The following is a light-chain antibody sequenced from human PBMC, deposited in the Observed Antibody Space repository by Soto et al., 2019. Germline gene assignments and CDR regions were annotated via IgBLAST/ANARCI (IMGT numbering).Light chain of an antibody. CDR3: QQYHNWPQT. V-gene: IGKV3-15*01. J-gene: IGKJ2*01. CDR2: GAS. CDR1: QSVSSD. Sequence: EIVMTQSPATLSVSPGERAALSCRASQSVSSDLAWYQQKPGQAPRLLMYGASTRATAIPARFSGSGSGTEFTLTISSLQSEDFAVYSCQQYHNWPQTFGQGTKLEIK.